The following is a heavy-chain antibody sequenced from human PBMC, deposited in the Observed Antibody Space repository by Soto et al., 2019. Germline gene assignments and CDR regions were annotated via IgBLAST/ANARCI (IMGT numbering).Heavy chain of an antibody. CDR3: ARDRLVDSDY. J-gene: IGHJ4*02. Sequence: SLTCTVSGGSISSYYWSWIRQPPGKGLEWIGYIYYSGSTNYNPSLKSRVTISVDTSKNQFSLKLSSVTAADTAVYYCARDRLVDSDYWGQGTLVTVSS. V-gene: IGHV4-59*01. CDR1: GGSISSYY. D-gene: IGHD2-8*02. CDR2: IYYSGST.